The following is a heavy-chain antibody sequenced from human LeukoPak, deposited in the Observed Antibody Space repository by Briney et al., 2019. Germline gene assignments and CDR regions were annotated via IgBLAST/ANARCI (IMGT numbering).Heavy chain of an antibody. J-gene: IGHJ4*02. D-gene: IGHD4-17*01. CDR1: GFTFSSYN. Sequence: GGSLRLSCAASGFTFSSYNMNWVRQAPGKGLEWVSYISSGSSTIYYADSVKGRFTISRDNAKNSLYLQMNSLRAEDTAVYYCARDMYGDYGENYFDYWVQGTLITVSS. CDR2: ISSGSSTI. CDR3: ARDMYGDYGENYFDY. V-gene: IGHV3-48*01.